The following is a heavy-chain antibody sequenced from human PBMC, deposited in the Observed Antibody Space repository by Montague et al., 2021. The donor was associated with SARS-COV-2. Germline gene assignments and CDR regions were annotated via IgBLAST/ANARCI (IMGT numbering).Heavy chain of an antibody. D-gene: IGHD3-16*01. CDR1: GFSFSNYD. CDR3: ARETTVQYYYAMDV. CDR2: IDTAGHT. V-gene: IGHV3-13*04. Sequence: SLRLSCAASGFSFSNYDMYWVRQATGKGLVWVSGIDTAGHTYYPGSVKGRFTISRENANNSLYLQMNSLRDGDTAVYYCARETTVQYYYAMDVWGQGTTVTVSS. J-gene: IGHJ6*02.